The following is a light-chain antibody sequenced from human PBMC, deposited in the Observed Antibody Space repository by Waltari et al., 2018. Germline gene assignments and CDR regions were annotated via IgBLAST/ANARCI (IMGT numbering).Light chain of an antibody. CDR1: SDLNIDFYM. Sequence: VVPQPTSLSASPGASASLTCTLRSDLNIDFYMIYWYQQKPGSPPQFLLGYNSESDKCDGSGVPSRFSGSKDHAANTGILLISGLQTDDGAYYYCMIWHSRAWVFGGGTKLTVL. J-gene: IGLJ3*02. V-gene: IGLV5-45*01. CDR3: MIWHSRAWV. CDR2: YNSESDK.